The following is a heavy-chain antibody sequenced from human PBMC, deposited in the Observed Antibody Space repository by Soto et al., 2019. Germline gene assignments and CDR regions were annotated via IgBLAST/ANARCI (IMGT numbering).Heavy chain of an antibody. Sequence: ASETLSLTCTVSGASTTRGGYYWNWIRQHPGKGLEWIGYIYYNGNTYHNPSLRSRITIAVDTSKNQFSLKLNSVAAADTAFYYCATTRGLAVGGSFDYWGQGMLVTVSS. V-gene: IGHV4-31*03. CDR2: IYYNGNT. CDR1: GASTTRGGYY. D-gene: IGHD3-10*01. J-gene: IGHJ4*02. CDR3: ATTRGLAVGGSFDY.